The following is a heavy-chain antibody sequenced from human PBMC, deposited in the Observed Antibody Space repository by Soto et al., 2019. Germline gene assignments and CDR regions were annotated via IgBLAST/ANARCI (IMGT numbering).Heavy chain of an antibody. CDR1: GFTVSDYH. D-gene: IGHD3-3*01. CDR2: INDSGDTI. CDR3: AREPHGFLELSSVFAFDI. Sequence: QGQLVQSGGGLVKPGGSLRLSCAASGFTVSDYHMLWIRQAPGKGLECVSYINDSGDTIYYLDSLKGRITISRDNAKNSLFLQMNNLRAEDTAVYYCAREPHGFLELSSVFAFDIWGQGTMVTVSS. J-gene: IGHJ3*02. V-gene: IGHV3-11*01.